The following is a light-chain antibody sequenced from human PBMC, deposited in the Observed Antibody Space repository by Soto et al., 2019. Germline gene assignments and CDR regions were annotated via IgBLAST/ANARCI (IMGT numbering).Light chain of an antibody. V-gene: IGKV1-8*01. J-gene: IGKJ2*01. CDR1: QGISSY. Sequence: AIRMTQYPSSFSASTGDRVTITCRASQGISSYLAWYQQKPGKAPKLLIYAASTLQSGVPSRFSGSGSGTDFTLTISCLQSEDFATYYCQQYYSYPYTFGQGNKLEIK. CDR2: AAS. CDR3: QQYYSYPYT.